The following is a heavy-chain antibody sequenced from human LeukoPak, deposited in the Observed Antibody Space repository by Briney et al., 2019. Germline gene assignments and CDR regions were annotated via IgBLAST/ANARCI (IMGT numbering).Heavy chain of an antibody. CDR3: ARDPYSGSYGDYYYYYMDV. CDR2: LSSNNCYI. V-gene: IGHV3-21*01. D-gene: IGHD1-26*01. Sequence: GGSPRLFCAAPGFPFSNFNMKWVRQAPGKGPEGVSSLSSNNCYIYYADSVKGRFTISRDNAENSLYLQMNSLRAEDTAVYYCARDPYSGSYGDYYYYYMDVWGKGTTVTVSS. J-gene: IGHJ6*03. CDR1: GFPFSNFN.